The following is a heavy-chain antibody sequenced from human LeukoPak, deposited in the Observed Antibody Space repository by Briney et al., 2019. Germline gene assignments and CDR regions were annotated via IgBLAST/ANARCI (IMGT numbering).Heavy chain of an antibody. J-gene: IGHJ3*02. CDR2: IYHSGST. V-gene: IGHV4-38-2*02. Sequence: SETLSLTCAVSGYSISSGYYWGWIRQPPGKGLEWIGSIYHSGSTYYNPPLKSRVTISVDTSKNQFSLKLSSVTAADTAVYYCAKDQPVTIWGQGTMVTVSS. CDR3: AKDQPVTI. CDR1: GYSISSGYY. D-gene: IGHD1-14*01.